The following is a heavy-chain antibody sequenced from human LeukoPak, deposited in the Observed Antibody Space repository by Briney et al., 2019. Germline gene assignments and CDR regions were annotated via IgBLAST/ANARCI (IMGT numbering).Heavy chain of an antibody. D-gene: IGHD4-23*01. V-gene: IGHV3-21*01. CDR3: AREATVVTPIAFDI. Sequence: GGSLRLSCAASGITFKNYNMNWVRQAPGKGLEWVAFIGSASSYVFYADSVKGRFTISRDNAKNSLYLQMNSLRAEDTAVYYCAREATVVTPIAFDIWGQGTMVTVSS. J-gene: IGHJ3*02. CDR2: IGSASSYV. CDR1: GITFKNYN.